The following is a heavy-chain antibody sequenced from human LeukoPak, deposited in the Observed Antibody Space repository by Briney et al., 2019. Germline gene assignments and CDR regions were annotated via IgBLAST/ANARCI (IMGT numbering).Heavy chain of an antibody. CDR3: AREKFLEWYAVAGTFGYFDY. V-gene: IGHV3-7*03. J-gene: IGHJ4*02. D-gene: IGHD6-19*01. CDR2: IKQDGSEE. Sequence: AGGSLRLSCAASGFTFSSYWMSWVRQAPGKGLEWVANIKQDGSEEYYVDSVKGRFTISRDNAKNSLYLQMNSLRAEDTAVYYCAREKFLEWYAVAGTFGYFDYWGQGTLVTVSS. CDR1: GFTFSSYW.